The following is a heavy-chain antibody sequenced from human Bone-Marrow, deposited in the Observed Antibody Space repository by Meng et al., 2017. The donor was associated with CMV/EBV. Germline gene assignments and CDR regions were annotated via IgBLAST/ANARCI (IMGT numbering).Heavy chain of an antibody. Sequence: GESLKISCAASGFTFSSYAMHWVRQAPGKGLEWVAVISYDGSNKYYADSVKGRFTISRDNSKNTLYLQMNSLRAEDTAVYYCASEASGLEWLFEPNKMDVWGQGTTVTVSS. J-gene: IGHJ6*02. CDR3: ASEASGLEWLFEPNKMDV. CDR2: ISYDGSNK. V-gene: IGHV3-30*14. D-gene: IGHD3-3*01. CDR1: GFTFSSYA.